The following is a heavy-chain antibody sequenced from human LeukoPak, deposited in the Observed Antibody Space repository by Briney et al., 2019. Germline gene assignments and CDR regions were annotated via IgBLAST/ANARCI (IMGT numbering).Heavy chain of an antibody. D-gene: IGHD3-10*01. CDR1: GVTFSSYA. CDR3: AKDRVRIWFGEFNSDS. Sequence: GGSLRLSYAASGVTFSSYAMSWVRQAPGKGLEWVSAMSGSDSTYYADSVKGRFTISRDNSKNTLYLQMDSLRAEDTAVYYCAKDRVRIWFGEFNSDSWGQGTLVTVSS. V-gene: IGHV3-23*01. CDR2: MSGSDST. J-gene: IGHJ4*02.